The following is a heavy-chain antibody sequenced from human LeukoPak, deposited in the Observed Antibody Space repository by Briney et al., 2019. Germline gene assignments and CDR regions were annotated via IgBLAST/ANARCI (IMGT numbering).Heavy chain of an antibody. Sequence: TEGSLRLSCAASGFTFSTYSMNWVRQAPGKGLEWVSSISSTTTYIYYADSLKGRFTISRDNAKNSLYLQMNSLRAEDTALYYCAREDTFDFWGQGTMVTVSS. J-gene: IGHJ3*01. V-gene: IGHV3-21*01. CDR3: AREDTFDF. CDR1: GFTFSTYS. CDR2: ISSTTTYI.